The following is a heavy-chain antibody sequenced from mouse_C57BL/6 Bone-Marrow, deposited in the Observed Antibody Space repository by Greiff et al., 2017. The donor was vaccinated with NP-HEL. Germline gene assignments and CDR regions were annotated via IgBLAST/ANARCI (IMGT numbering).Heavy chain of an antibody. D-gene: IGHD1-1*01. V-gene: IGHV5-4*01. CDR1: GFTFSSYA. Sequence: EVKLMESGGGLVKPGGSLKLSCAASGFTFSSYAMSWVRQTPEKRLEWVATLSDGGSYTYYPDNVKGRFTISRDNAKNNLYLQMSHLKSEDTAMYYCAREGYYGSSYDFDYWGQGTTLTVSS. J-gene: IGHJ2*01. CDR3: AREGYYGSSYDFDY. CDR2: LSDGGSYT.